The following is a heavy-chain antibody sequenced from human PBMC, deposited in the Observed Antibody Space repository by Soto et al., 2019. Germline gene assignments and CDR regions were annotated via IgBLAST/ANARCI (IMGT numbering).Heavy chain of an antibody. CDR3: ARDLEPGYNYAVESFDI. J-gene: IGHJ3*02. D-gene: IGHD5-18*01. V-gene: IGHV1-18*01. CDR2: ISAYNGKR. Sequence: QGELVQSGAEVKKPGASVRLSCKASGYAFTTYGISWVRQAPGQGLEWMGWISAYNGKRDYAQKVQDRVTLTIDTPXSXXFMELRSLRSDDTAVYYCARDLEPGYNYAVESFDIWGRGTMVTVSS. CDR1: GYAFTTYG.